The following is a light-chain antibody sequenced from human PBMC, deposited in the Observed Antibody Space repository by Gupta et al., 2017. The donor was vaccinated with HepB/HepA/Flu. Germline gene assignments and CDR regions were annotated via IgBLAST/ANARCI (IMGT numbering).Light chain of an antibody. CDR1: QSVLYTSNNKNY. Sequence: DIVLTQSPDSLAVSLGARATIDCKSSQSVLYTSNNKNYLAWYQQKPGQAPRLLIYWASTRESGVPDRFSGSGSGTDFTLTISSLQAEDVAVYYCQQYYNTPGTFGHGTKVEIE. CDR2: WAS. V-gene: IGKV4-1*01. J-gene: IGKJ1*01. CDR3: QQYYNTPGT.